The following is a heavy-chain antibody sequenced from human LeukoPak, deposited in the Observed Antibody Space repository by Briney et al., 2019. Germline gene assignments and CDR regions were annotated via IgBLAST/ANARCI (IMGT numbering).Heavy chain of an antibody. J-gene: IGHJ6*03. D-gene: IGHD3-3*01. V-gene: IGHV4-61*01. CDR3: ARDQPYYDFWSGYYYYYMDV. CDR2: IYYSGST. CDR1: GDSISSSNSY. Sequence: SETLSLTCTVSGDSISSSNSYWGWIRQPPGKGLEWIGYIYYSGSTNYNPSLKSRVNISVDTSKNRFSLKLSSVTAADTAVYYCARDQPYYDFWSGYYYYYMDVWGKGTTVTVSS.